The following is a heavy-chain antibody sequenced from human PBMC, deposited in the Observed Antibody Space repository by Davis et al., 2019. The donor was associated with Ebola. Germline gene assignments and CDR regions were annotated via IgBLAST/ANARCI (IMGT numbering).Heavy chain of an antibody. CDR2: INPNSGGT. D-gene: IGHD5-12*01. J-gene: IGHJ5*02. CDR1: GGTFSSYA. Sequence: ASVKVSCKASGGTFSSYAISWVRQAPGQGLEWMGWINPNSGGTNYAQKFQGRVTMTRDTSISTAYMELSRLRSDDTAVYYCARVSQWLRSSNWFDPWGQGTLVTVSS. V-gene: IGHV1-2*02. CDR3: ARVSQWLRSSNWFDP.